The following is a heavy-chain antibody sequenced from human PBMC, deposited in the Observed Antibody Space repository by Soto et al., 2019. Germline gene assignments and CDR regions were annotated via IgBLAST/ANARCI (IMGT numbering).Heavy chain of an antibody. D-gene: IGHD6-19*01. CDR2: INPSGGST. CDR1: GYTFTSYY. Sequence: QVQLVQSGAEVKKPGASVQVSCKASGYTFTSYYMHWVRQAPGQGLALTGIINPSGGSTSYAQKLQSRDIVPRDTSTSTVYMELSSLRSEDPAVYYCARQRAVAGNWFDPWGQGTLVTVSS. J-gene: IGHJ5*02. CDR3: ARQRAVAGNWFDP. V-gene: IGHV1-46*01.